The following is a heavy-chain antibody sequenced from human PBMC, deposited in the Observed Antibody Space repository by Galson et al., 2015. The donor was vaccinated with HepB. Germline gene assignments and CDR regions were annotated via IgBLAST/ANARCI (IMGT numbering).Heavy chain of an antibody. J-gene: IGHJ4*02. CDR1: GFTFDRYA. CDR3: ARDFGY. Sequence: SLRLSCAASGFTFDRYAMNWVRQTADKRLEWVAAISVDGSAQNYADSVKGRFTISRDNSKDTLYLQMNSLRGEDTAVYYCARDFGYWGQGTLVTVSS. D-gene: IGHD3-10*01. V-gene: IGHV3-30-3*01. CDR2: ISVDGSAQ.